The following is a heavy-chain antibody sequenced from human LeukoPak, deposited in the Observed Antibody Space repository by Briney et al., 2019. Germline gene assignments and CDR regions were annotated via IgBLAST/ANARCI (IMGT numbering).Heavy chain of an antibody. CDR3: AREVGHHDSNNWFDP. CDR1: GVSISSHY. CDR2: IYSSGST. D-gene: IGHD1-1*01. J-gene: IGHJ5*02. V-gene: IGHV4-59*11. Sequence: PSETLSLTCTVSGVSISSHYWSWIRQPPGKGLEWIGYIYSSGSTNYNPSLKSRVTIAGDTSKNQVSLKVRSLPAADTAVYYCAREVGHHDSNNWFDPWGQGTLVIVSS.